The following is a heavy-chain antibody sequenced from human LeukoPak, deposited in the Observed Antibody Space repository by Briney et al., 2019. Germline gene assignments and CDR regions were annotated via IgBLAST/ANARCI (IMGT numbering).Heavy chain of an antibody. CDR3: ARAPHKDIVVVGRRNEAGGYYYMDV. J-gene: IGHJ6*03. V-gene: IGHV1-2*02. CDR2: INPNSGGT. D-gene: IGHD2-2*01. Sequence: GASVKVSCKASGYTFTGYYMHWVRQAPGQGLEWMGWINPNSGGTNYAQKFQGRVTMTRDTSISTAYMELSRLRSDDTAVYYCARAPHKDIVVVGRRNEAGGYYYMDVWGKGTTVTVSS. CDR1: GYTFTGYY.